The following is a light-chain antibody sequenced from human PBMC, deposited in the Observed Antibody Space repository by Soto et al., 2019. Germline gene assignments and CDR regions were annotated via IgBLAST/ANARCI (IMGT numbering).Light chain of an antibody. CDR1: QTIGNN. Sequence: EIMLAHSPATLSVSPGERVTLSCRATQTIGNNLAWYLQRPGQAPRLLMYGASTRATGIPDRFSGSGSGTDFTLTISRLEPEDFAVYYCQQYGRSPPYTFGPGTKVDI. J-gene: IGKJ3*01. CDR2: GAS. V-gene: IGKV3-20*01. CDR3: QQYGRSPPYT.